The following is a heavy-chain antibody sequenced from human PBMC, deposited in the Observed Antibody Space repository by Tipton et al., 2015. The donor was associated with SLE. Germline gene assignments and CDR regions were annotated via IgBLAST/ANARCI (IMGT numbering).Heavy chain of an antibody. D-gene: IGHD6-13*01. CDR2: IFSCGNT. CDR1: GGSISSYS. V-gene: IGHV4-4*07. Sequence: TLSLTCTVSGGSISSYSWGWIQPPAGKGLEWIWGIFSCGNTDYNPSLKSRVTISGDTSKNQFSLKLRSVTAADTAVYFCARSQYSSSHFGTFDYWGQGTLVTISS. CDR3: ARSQYSSSHFGTFDY. J-gene: IGHJ4*02.